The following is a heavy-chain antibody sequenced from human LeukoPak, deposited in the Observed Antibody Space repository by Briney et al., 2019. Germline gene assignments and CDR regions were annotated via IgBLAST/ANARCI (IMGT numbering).Heavy chain of an antibody. CDR1: GFTFSNYW. Sequence: PGGSLRLSCAASGFTFSNYWMHWVRQAPGKGLVWVSRIRGDGGITTYADSVKGRFTISRDNAKNTLYLQMNSLRAEDTAVYYCTRVVTWFDPWGQGTLVTVTS. J-gene: IGHJ5*02. D-gene: IGHD4-11*01. CDR3: TRVVTWFDP. CDR2: IRGDGGIT. V-gene: IGHV3-74*01.